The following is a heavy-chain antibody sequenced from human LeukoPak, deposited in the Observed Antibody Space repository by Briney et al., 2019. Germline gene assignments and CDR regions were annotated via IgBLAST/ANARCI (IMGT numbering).Heavy chain of an antibody. D-gene: IGHD5-12*01. CDR3: ARDRATSAFDM. CDR2: INPNSGGT. J-gene: IGHJ3*02. Sequence: RASVKVSCKASGYTFTGYYMHWVRQAPGQGLEWMGWINPNSGGTNYAQKFQGRVSMTRDTSISTVYVELSRLTSDDTAVYYCARDRATSAFDMWGQGTMVTVTS. CDR1: GYTFTGYY. V-gene: IGHV1-2*02.